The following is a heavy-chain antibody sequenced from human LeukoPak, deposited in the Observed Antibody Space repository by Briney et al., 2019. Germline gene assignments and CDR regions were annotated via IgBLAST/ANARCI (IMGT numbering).Heavy chain of an antibody. CDR3: AKDHTSGYCNGGSCNSPYFDP. D-gene: IGHD2-15*01. Sequence: PGRSLRLSCAASGFPFSTYGMHWVRQAPGKGLEWVAVISYDGSHKYYADSVKGRFTISRDNSKNTLFLQMDSLRIEDTAVYNCAKDHTSGYCNGGSCNSPYFDPWGQGTLVTVSS. J-gene: IGHJ5*02. CDR2: ISYDGSHK. CDR1: GFPFSTYG. V-gene: IGHV3-30*18.